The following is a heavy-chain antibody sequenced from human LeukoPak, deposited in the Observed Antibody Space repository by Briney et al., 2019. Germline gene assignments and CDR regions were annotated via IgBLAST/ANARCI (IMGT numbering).Heavy chain of an antibody. CDR3: ATYGVTSGYYYFDY. CDR2: ISSSSSTM. V-gene: IGHV3-48*02. J-gene: IGHJ4*02. D-gene: IGHD3-22*01. CDR1: GFTFTTYS. Sequence: GGSLRLSCAASGFTFTTYSMNWVRQAPGEGLEWVSYISSSSSTMFYADSVKGRFTISRDNAKDSLYLQMNSLRDEDTAVYYCATYGVTSGYYYFDYWGQGTLVTVSS.